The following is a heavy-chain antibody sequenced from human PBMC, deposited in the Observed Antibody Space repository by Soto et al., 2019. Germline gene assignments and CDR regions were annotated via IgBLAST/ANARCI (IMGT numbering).Heavy chain of an antibody. CDR3: ARVDYGDFRHEGTLDY. CDR2: LIPIFGTA. V-gene: IGHV1-69*01. J-gene: IGHJ4*02. CDR1: GGTFSSYA. Sequence: QVQLVQSGAEVKKPGSSVKVSCKASGGTFSSYAISWVRQAPGQGLEWMGGLIPIFGTANYAQKFQGRVTITADESTSTAYMELSSLRSEDTAVYYCARVDYGDFRHEGTLDYWGQGTLVTVSS. D-gene: IGHD4-17*01.